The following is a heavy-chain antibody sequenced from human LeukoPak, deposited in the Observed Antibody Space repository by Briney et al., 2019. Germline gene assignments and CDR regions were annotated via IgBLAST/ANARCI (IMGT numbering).Heavy chain of an antibody. Sequence: KPGGSLRLSRTASGFTFGDYAMSWFRQAPGKGLEWVGFIRSKAYGGTTEYAASVKGRFTISRDDSKSIAYLQMNSLKTEDTAVYYCTRGVGMAVAGPSDYWGQGTLVTVSS. CDR2: IRSKAYGGTT. D-gene: IGHD6-19*01. CDR3: TRGVGMAVAGPSDY. V-gene: IGHV3-49*05. CDR1: GFTFGDYA. J-gene: IGHJ4*02.